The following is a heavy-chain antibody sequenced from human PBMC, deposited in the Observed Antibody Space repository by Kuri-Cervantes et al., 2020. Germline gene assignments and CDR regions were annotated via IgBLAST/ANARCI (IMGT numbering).Heavy chain of an antibody. J-gene: IGHJ4*02. CDR1: GGSFSGYY. V-gene: IGHV4-34*01. CDR3: ARGVVGGYFSSRVFDY. CDR2: INHSGST. D-gene: IGHD3-22*01. Sequence: SQTLSLTCAVYGGSFSGYYWSWIRQPPGKGLEWIGEINHSGSTNYNPSLKSRVTISVDTSKNQFSLKLSSVTAEDTAVYYCARGVVGGYFSSRVFDYWGQGTLVTVSS.